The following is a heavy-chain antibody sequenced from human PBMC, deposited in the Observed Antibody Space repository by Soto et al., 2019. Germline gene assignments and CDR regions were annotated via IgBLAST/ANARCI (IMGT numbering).Heavy chain of an antibody. CDR3: AQTDRGYSYINPTVYFQH. CDR1: GFTFSSYA. CDR2: ISGSGGST. Sequence: EVQLLESGGGLVQPGGSLRLSCAASGFTFSSYAMSWVRQAPGKGLEWAPAISGSGGSTYYADSVKGRFTISRDNSKNTLYLQMNSLRAEYTAVYYCAQTDRGYSYINPTVYFQHWGQGTLVTVSS. J-gene: IGHJ1*01. D-gene: IGHD5-18*01. V-gene: IGHV3-23*01.